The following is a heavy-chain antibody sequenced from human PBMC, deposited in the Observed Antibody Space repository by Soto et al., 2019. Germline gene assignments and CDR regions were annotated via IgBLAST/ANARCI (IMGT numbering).Heavy chain of an antibody. Sequence: EVQLVESGGGLVKPGGSLRLSCAASGFTFSSYSMNWVRQAPGKGLEWVSSISSSSSYIYYADSVKGRFTISRDNAKNTLYLQMNSLRAEDTAVYYCARDHEGSSSWYLPVNYGMDVWGQGTTVTVSS. J-gene: IGHJ6*02. CDR3: ARDHEGSSSWYLPVNYGMDV. CDR1: GFTFSSYS. CDR2: ISSSSSYI. D-gene: IGHD6-13*01. V-gene: IGHV3-21*01.